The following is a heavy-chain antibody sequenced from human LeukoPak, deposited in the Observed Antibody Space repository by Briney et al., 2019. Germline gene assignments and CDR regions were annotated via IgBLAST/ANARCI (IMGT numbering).Heavy chain of an antibody. CDR2: ISWNSGTI. CDR3: AKGYSYSYKYYFDY. V-gene: IGHV3-9*03. Sequence: GGSLRLSCAASGFTFDDYAMHWVRQAPGKGLEWVSGISWNSGTIGYADSVKGRFTISRDNAKNSLYLQMNSLRAEDMALYYCAKGYSYSYKYYFDYWGREPWSPSPQ. CDR1: GFTFDDYA. J-gene: IGHJ4*02. D-gene: IGHD5-18*01.